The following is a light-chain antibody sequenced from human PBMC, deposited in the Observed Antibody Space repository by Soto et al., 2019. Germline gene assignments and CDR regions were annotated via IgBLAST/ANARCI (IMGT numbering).Light chain of an antibody. CDR1: SSDVGGFNY. CDR3: SSYTTSASRI. J-gene: IGLJ2*01. V-gene: IGLV2-14*01. CDR2: EVS. Sequence: QPVLTQPASVSGSPGQTLTISCTGTSSDVGGFNYVSWYQQYPGEAPKLIIYEVSNRPSEISNRFSGSKSGNRASLTISGLQPEDEADYYCSSYTTSASRIFGGGTKLTVL.